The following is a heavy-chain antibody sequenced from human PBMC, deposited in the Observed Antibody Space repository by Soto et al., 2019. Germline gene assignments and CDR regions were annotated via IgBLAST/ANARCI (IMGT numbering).Heavy chain of an antibody. Sequence: EVQLVESGGGLVQPGGSLRLSCEASGFTFRNYDMHWVRQGTGKGLEWVSGISAAGDPDYADSVESRFTISRENAQNSFFLQMNSLRVGDTAVYYCARTDRDFYGLDVWGQGTTVILSS. CDR2: ISAAGDP. CDR3: ARTDRDFYGLDV. V-gene: IGHV3-13*05. J-gene: IGHJ6*02. CDR1: GFTFRNYD.